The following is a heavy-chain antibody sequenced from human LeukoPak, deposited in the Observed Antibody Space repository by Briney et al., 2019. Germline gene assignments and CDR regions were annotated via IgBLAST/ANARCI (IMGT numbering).Heavy chain of an antibody. J-gene: IGHJ3*02. CDR2: INPSGGST. Sequence: ASVKVSCKASGYTFTSYYMHWVRPAPGQGLAWVGIINPSGGSTSYAQKFQGRVTMTRDTSTSTVYMELSSLRSEDTAVYYCARRVALAAFDIWGQGTMVTVSS. D-gene: IGHD2-15*01. CDR3: ARRVALAAFDI. V-gene: IGHV1-46*01. CDR1: GYTFTSYY.